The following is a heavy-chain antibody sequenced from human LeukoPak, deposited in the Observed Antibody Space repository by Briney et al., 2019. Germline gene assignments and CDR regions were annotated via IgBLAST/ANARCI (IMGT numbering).Heavy chain of an antibody. V-gene: IGHV3-21*04. CDR2: MSSSSSYI. D-gene: IGHD3-10*01. J-gene: IGHJ4*02. CDR3: ARTGDYYGSGSYIDY. Sequence: GGSLRLSCAASGFTFSSYSMNWVRQAPGKGLEWVSSMSSSSSYIYYADSVRGRFTISRDNAKNSLYLQMNSLRAEDTAVYYCARTGDYYGSGSYIDYWGQGPLVTVSS. CDR1: GFTFSSYS.